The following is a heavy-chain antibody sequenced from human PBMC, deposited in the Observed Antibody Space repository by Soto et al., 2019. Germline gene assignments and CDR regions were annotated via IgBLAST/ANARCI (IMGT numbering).Heavy chain of an antibody. CDR1: GFTVSSNY. CDR2: IYSGGST. V-gene: IGHV3-53*04. Sequence: EVQRVEAGGGLVQPGGSLRLSCAASGFTVSSNYMSWVRQAPGKGLEWVSVIYSGGSTYYADSVKGRFTISRHNSKNTLYLQMNSLRAEDTAVYYCARDRRATGYYYYYMDVWGKGTPVTVSS. CDR3: ARDRRATGYYYYYMDV. J-gene: IGHJ6*03.